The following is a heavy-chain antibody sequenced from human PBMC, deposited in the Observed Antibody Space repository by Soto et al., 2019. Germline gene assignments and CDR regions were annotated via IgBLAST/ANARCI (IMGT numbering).Heavy chain of an antibody. CDR1: GYTFTRYG. CDR2: ISGYNGDT. J-gene: IGHJ6*02. D-gene: IGHD2-8*01. CDR3: AKNGQPPYYYYGLDV. V-gene: IGHV1-18*01. Sequence: ASVKVSCKASGYTFTRYGISWVQQAPGQGLEWMGWISGYNGDTNYAQKFQDRVSMTIDTSTGTAYMELRSLTSDDTAIYYCAKNGQPPYYYYGLDVWGQGTKVTVS.